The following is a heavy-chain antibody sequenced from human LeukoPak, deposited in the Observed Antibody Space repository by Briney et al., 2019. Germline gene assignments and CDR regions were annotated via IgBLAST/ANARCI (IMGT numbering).Heavy chain of an antibody. CDR1: GFTVSSNY. V-gene: IGHV3-53*01. J-gene: IGHJ5*02. CDR2: IYSGGST. D-gene: IGHD3-16*01. Sequence: GGSLRLSCAASGFTVSSNYMSWVRQAPGKGLEWVSVIYSGGSTYYADSVKGRFTISRDNSKNTLYLQMNSLRAEDTVVYYCARDRRETMITFGGVMTAGWFDPWGQGTLVTVSS. CDR3: ARDRRETMITFGGVMTAGWFDP.